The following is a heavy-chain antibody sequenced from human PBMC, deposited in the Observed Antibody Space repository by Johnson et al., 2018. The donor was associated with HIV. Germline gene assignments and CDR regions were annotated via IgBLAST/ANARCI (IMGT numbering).Heavy chain of an antibody. CDR1: GFTFSSYW. D-gene: IGHD3-10*01. CDR2: IKQDGSEK. V-gene: IGHV3-7*02. Sequence: VQLVESGGGLVQPGGSLRLSCAASGFTFSSYWMSWVRQAPGKGLEWVANIKQDGSEKYYVDSVKGRFPISRDNSKNTLYLQINSVRGEDTAVYYCAFAMVRGVTAGGAFDIWGQGTMVTVSS. CDR3: AFAMVRGVTAGGAFDI. J-gene: IGHJ3*02.